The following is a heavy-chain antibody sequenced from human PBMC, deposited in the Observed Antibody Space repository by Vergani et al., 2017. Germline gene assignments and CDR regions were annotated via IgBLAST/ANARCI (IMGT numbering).Heavy chain of an antibody. CDR2: ISGSGGST. V-gene: IGHV3-23*04. CDR3: AKGRAPIAAAGTFDY. D-gene: IGHD6-13*01. J-gene: IGHJ4*02. CDR1: GFTFSNAW. Sequence: EVQLVESGGGLVKPGGSLRLSCAASGFTFSNAWMSWVRQAPGKGLEWVSAISGSGGSTYYADSVKGRFTISRDNSKNTLYLQMNSLRAEDTAVYYCAKGRAPIAAAGTFDYWGQGTLVTVSS.